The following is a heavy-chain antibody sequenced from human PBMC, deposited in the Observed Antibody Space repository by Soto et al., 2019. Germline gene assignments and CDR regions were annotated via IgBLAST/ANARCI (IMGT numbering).Heavy chain of an antibody. D-gene: IGHD4-17*01. CDR1: GGSISSYY. J-gene: IGHJ4*02. Sequence: PSETLSLTCTVSGGSISSYYWSWIRQPPGKGLEWIGYIYYSGSTNYNPSLKSRVTISVDTSKNQFSLKLSSVTAADTAVYYCARVTGDYRNFDYWGQGTLVTVSS. CDR2: IYYSGST. V-gene: IGHV4-59*01. CDR3: ARVTGDYRNFDY.